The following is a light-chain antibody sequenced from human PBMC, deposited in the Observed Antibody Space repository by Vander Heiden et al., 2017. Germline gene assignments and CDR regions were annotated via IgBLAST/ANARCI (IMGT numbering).Light chain of an antibody. Sequence: DIQMTPSPSSLSASVGDRVTISCRASQSISRYVNWYQQKPGKGPKFLIYVASTLQSGVPSRFTGSGSGTDFTLTISSLQPEDFATYYCQQSYTAPTFGQGTRLEIK. CDR3: QQSYTAPT. CDR1: QSISRY. V-gene: IGKV1-39*01. CDR2: VAS. J-gene: IGKJ5*01.